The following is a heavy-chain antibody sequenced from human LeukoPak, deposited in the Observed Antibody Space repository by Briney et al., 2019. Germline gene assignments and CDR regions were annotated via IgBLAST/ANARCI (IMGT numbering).Heavy chain of an antibody. D-gene: IGHD7-27*01. V-gene: IGHV1-69*04. CDR3: ARATQAPGDGDAFDI. CDR2: IIPILGIA. CDR1: GGTFSSYA. J-gene: IGHJ3*02. Sequence: GASVKVSCKASGGTFSSYAISWVRQAPGQGLEWMGRIIPILGIANYAQKFQGRVTITADKSTSTAYMELSSLRSEDTAVYYCARATQAPGDGDAFDIWGQGTMVTVSS.